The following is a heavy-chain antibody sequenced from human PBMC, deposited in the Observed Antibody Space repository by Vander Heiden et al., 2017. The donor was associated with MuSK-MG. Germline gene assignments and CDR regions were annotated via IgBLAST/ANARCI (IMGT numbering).Heavy chain of an antibody. J-gene: IGHJ3*02. CDR2: IYPGDSDT. CDR3: ARRRYYDSSGYFDAFDI. D-gene: IGHD3-22*01. CDR1: AYSFTSYG. V-gene: IGHV5-51*03. Sequence: EVQLVQSGAVVKKPGESLTISSKGSAYSFTSYGISWLGQMPGKGLEWMGIIYPGDSDTRYSPSFQGQVTISADKSISTAYLQWSSLKASDTAMYYCARRRYYDSSGYFDAFDIWGQGTMVTVSS.